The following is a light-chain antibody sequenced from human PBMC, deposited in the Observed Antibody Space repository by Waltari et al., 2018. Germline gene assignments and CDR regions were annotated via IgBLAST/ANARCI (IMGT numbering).Light chain of an antibody. Sequence: QSALTQPASVSGSPGPSIALSCTGTTSDVGAYNYVSWYQQHPGKAPKVIIYDVSKRPSGISSRFSGSKSDNTASLTISGLQAEDEADYFCYSFAGYTTFYVFGSGTKVTVL. CDR2: DVS. CDR1: TSDVGAYNY. CDR3: YSFAGYTTFYV. V-gene: IGLV2-23*02. J-gene: IGLJ1*01.